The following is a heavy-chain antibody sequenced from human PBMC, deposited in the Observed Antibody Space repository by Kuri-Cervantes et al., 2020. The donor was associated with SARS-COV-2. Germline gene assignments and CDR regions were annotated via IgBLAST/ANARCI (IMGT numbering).Heavy chain of an antibody. CDR3: ARAPTPVVYYYYYGMDV. CDR2: IIPIIGIA. D-gene: IGHD4-23*01. V-gene: IGHV1-69*04. CDR1: GGTFSSYA. J-gene: IGHJ6*02. Sequence: SVKVSCKASGGTFSSYAISWVRQAPGQGLEWMGRIIPIIGIANYAQKFQGRVTITADKSTSTAYMELSSLRSEDTAVYYCARAPTPVVYYYYYGMDVWGQGTTVTVSS.